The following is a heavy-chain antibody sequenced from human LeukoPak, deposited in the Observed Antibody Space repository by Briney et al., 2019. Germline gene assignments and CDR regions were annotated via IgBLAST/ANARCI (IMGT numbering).Heavy chain of an antibody. J-gene: IGHJ4*02. CDR3: ATGITIFGVVIPYYFDY. Sequence: GGSLRLSCAASGFIFSSYNMNWVRQAPGKGLEWVSYISSSSSTIYYADSVKGRFTISRDNAKNSLYLQMNSLRAEDTAVYYCATGITIFGVVIPYYFDYWGQGTLVTVSS. CDR1: GFIFSSYN. V-gene: IGHV3-48*01. CDR2: ISSSSSTI. D-gene: IGHD3-3*01.